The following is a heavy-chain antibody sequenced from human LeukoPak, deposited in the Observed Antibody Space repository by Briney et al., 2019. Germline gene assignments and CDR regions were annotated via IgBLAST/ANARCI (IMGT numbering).Heavy chain of an antibody. CDR2: TSYDGSNK. J-gene: IGHJ4*02. V-gene: IGHV3-30*03. Sequence: GVSLRLSCAASGFTFSSCGMHWVRQAPGKGLEWVAVTSYDGSNKYYADSVKGRFTISRDNSKNTLYLRMNSLRVEDTAVYYCARWVATAADIDYWGQGTLVTVSS. CDR1: GFTFSSCG. CDR3: ARWVATAADIDY. D-gene: IGHD2-15*01.